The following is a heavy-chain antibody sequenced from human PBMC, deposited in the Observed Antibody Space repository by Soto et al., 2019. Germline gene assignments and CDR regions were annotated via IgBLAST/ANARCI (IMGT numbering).Heavy chain of an antibody. D-gene: IGHD6-13*01. CDR3: ARGPFYSSSWYDY. V-gene: IGHV3-74*01. Sequence: GGSLRLSCAASGFTFSTFWIRWVRQAPGKGLVWVSRISSDGTYTAYADSVKGRFTISRDNAKNTLYLQMDSLRADDTAIYYCARGPFYSSSWYDYWGQGTLVTVSS. CDR2: ISSDGTYT. CDR1: GFTFSTFW. J-gene: IGHJ4*02.